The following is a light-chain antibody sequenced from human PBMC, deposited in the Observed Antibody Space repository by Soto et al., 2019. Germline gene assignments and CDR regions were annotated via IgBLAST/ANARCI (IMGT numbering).Light chain of an antibody. CDR3: QSYDDSLSAFV. CDR2: VNT. J-gene: IGLJ1*01. V-gene: IGLV1-40*01. Sequence: QSVLTQPPSVSGAPGQRVTISCTGSSSNIGAIYGVHWYQQLPGTAPKLLIYVNTNRPSGVPDRFSASKSGTSASLAITGLQAEDGADYYCQSYDDSLSAFVFGTGTKVTVL. CDR1: SSNIGAIYG.